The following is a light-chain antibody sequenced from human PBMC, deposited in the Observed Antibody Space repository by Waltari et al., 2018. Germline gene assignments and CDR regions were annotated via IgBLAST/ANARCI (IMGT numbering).Light chain of an antibody. V-gene: IGKV3-11*01. CDR1: QSVGNY. CDR3: QQRCNWTPHT. Sequence: DIVLTQSPATLSLSPGDTATLSCRASQSVGNYLAWYQQKPGQPPRLLIYDASNRATGVPASIRGSGSGTDFTPTISSLEAYDFSVDYCQQRCNWTPHTFGQGARLEIK. CDR2: DAS. J-gene: IGKJ2*01.